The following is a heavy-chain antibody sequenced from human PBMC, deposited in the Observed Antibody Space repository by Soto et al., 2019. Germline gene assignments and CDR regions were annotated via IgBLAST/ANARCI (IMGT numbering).Heavy chain of an antibody. CDR1: GFTFISYS. J-gene: IGHJ4*02. V-gene: IGHV3-21*01. CDR3: ARDVNCSGGSCYSVFDY. Sequence: GGSLRLSCAASGFTFISYSMNWVRQAPGKGLEWVSSISSSSSYIYYADSVKGRFTISRDNAKNSLYLQMNSLRAEDTAVYYCARDVNCSGGSCYSVFDYWGQGTLVTVSS. D-gene: IGHD2-15*01. CDR2: ISSSSSYI.